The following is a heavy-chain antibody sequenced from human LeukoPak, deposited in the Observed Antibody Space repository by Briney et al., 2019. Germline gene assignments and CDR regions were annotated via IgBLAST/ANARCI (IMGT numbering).Heavy chain of an antibody. CDR1: GFTFSSYA. J-gene: IGHJ5*02. V-gene: IGHV3-30-3*01. D-gene: IGHD3-3*01. Sequence: GGSLRLSCAASGFTFSSYAMHWVRQAPGKGLEWVAVISYDGSNKYYADSVKGRFTISRDNSKNTLYLQMNSLRAEDTAVYYCAREGYYDFWRVFDPWGQGTLVTVSS. CDR2: ISYDGSNK. CDR3: AREGYYDFWRVFDP.